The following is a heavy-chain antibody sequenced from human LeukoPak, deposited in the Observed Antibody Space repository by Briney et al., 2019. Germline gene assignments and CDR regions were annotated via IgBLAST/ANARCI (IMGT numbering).Heavy chain of an antibody. V-gene: IGHV4-34*01. CDR3: AIKTYYYDSSGYYYA. D-gene: IGHD3-22*01. CDR1: GGSFSGYY. CDR2: INHSGST. J-gene: IGHJ4*02. Sequence: SETLSLTCAVYGGSFSGYYWSWIRQPPGKGLEWIGEINHSGSTNYNPSLKSRVTISVDTSKNQFSLKLSSVTAADTAVYYCAIKTYYYDSSGYYYAWGQGTLVTVSS.